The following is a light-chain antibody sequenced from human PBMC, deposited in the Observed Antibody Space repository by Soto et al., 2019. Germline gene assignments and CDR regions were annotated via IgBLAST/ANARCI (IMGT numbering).Light chain of an antibody. CDR1: QSVSSNH. V-gene: IGKV3-20*01. CDR2: GAS. J-gene: IGKJ1*01. CDR3: QQYGSSLTWT. Sequence: ESVLTQSPGTLSLSPLERSTLSFMSIQSVSSNHLAWYQQKPGQAPRLLIYGASSRAAGIPDRFSGSGSGTDFTLTISGLEPEDFAVYYCQQYGSSLTWTFGQGTKVDI.